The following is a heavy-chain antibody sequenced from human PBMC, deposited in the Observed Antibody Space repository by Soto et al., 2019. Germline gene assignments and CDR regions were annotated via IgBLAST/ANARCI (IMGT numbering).Heavy chain of an antibody. Sequence: QVQLEQSGAAVKKPGSSVKVSCKASGGTFSNSAISWVRQAPGQGLEWMGGIMPIFRTPDYAQRFQGRVTITADESTSTAYMELSGLRPDDTAVYYCARDKDRQHLGGNYYYILDVWGQGTTVTVSS. J-gene: IGHJ6*02. CDR3: ARDKDRQHLGGNYYYILDV. CDR1: GGTFSNSA. V-gene: IGHV1-69*12. CDR2: IMPIFRTP.